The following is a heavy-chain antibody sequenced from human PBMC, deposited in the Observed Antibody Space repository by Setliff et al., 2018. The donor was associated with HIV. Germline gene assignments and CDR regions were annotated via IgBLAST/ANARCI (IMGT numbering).Heavy chain of an antibody. V-gene: IGHV1-69*05. CDR1: GGTFSSYV. J-gene: IGHJ6*02. Sequence: GASVKVSCKASGGTFSSYVISWVRQTPGQGLEWMGGISPIFGTANYALKFHDRVTMTRDTSITTLYPELSSLTSEDTAVYYCARGKGVGGVIITGGLDVWGQGTTVTVSS. CDR2: ISPIFGTA. D-gene: IGHD3-10*01. CDR3: ARGKGVGGVIITGGLDV.